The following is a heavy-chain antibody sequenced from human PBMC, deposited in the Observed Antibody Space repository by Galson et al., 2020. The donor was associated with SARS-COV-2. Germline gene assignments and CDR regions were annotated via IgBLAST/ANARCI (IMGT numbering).Heavy chain of an antibody. CDR3: ARGATDYSHYYYYRVD. CDR1: GFTFSSYD. D-gene: IGHD2-21*01. Sequence: GGSLRLSCAASGFTFSSYDMHWVRQATGKGLEWVSAIGTAGDTYYPGSVKGRFTISRENAKNSLYLQMNSLRAGDTAVYYCARGATDYSHYYYYRVDWGKGTTVTVSS. J-gene: IGHJ6*03. CDR2: IGTAGDT. V-gene: IGHV3-13*01.